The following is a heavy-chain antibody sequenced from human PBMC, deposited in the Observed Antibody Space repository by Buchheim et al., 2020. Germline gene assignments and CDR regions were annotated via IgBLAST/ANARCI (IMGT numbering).Heavy chain of an antibody. CDR2: IKQDGSEK. CDR1: GFTFSSYW. CDR3: ARDLGFGESLLLGMDV. D-gene: IGHD3-10*01. V-gene: IGHV3-7*01. J-gene: IGHJ6*02. Sequence: EVQLVESGGGLVQPGGSLRLSCAASGFTFSSYWMSWVRQAPGKGLEWVANIKQDGSEKYYVDSVKGRFTISRDNAKNSLYLQMNSLRDEDTAVYYCARDLGFGESLLLGMDVWGQGTT.